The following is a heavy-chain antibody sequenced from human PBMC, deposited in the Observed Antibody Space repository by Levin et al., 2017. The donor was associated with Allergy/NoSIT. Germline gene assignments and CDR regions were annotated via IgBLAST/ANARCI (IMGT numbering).Heavy chain of an antibody. D-gene: IGHD6-13*01. CDR1: GGSFSGYY. CDR3: ARGHREDSSSWYLRGAKIGPKVENWFDP. CDR2: INHSGST. Sequence: GSLRLSCAVYGGSFSGYYWSWIRQPPGKGLEWIGEINHSGSTNYNPSLKSRVTISVDTSKNQFSLKLSSVTAADTAVYYCARGHREDSSSWYLRGAKIGPKVENWFDPWGQGTLVTVSS. J-gene: IGHJ5*02. V-gene: IGHV4-34*01.